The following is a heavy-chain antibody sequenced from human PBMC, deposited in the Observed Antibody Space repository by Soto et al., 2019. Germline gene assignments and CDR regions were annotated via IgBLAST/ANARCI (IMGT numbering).Heavy chain of an antibody. CDR3: ARDGDRCTSTRCSPWPDTHFDL. CDR2: ISPYNGNT. D-gene: IGHD2-2*01. Sequence: QVQLVQSGDEVKKPGASVKVSCKASGYTFTNYGISWVRQAPGQGLEWMGWISPYNGNTKYPQKLQGRVTMTTDTSTRTSYMELRSLGSDDSAGYFGARDGDRCTSTRCSPWPDTHFDLWGRRTLVTVSS. CDR1: GYTFTNYG. J-gene: IGHJ2*01. V-gene: IGHV1-18*01.